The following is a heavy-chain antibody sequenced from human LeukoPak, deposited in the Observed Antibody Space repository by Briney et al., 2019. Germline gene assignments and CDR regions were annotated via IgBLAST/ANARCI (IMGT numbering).Heavy chain of an antibody. CDR3: ARHGEYCSSTSCSGDYFDY. Sequence: SETLSLTCTVSGGSISSYYWSWIRQPPGKGLEWIGYIYYSGSTNYNPSLKSRVTISVDTSKNQFSLRLSSVTAADTAVYYCARHGEYCSSTSCSGDYFDYWGQGTLVTVSS. CDR1: GGSISSYY. J-gene: IGHJ4*02. CDR2: IYYSGST. D-gene: IGHD2-2*01. V-gene: IGHV4-59*08.